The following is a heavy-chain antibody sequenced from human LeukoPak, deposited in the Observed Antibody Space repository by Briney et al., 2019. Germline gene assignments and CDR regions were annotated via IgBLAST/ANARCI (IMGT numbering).Heavy chain of an antibody. Sequence: GGPLRLSCAASGFTFSSYAMSWVRQAPGKGLEWVSAIGGSGGSTYYADSVKGRFTISRDNSKNTLYLQMNSLRAEDTAVYYCAKFGGGIAARRYYFDYWGQGTLVTVSS. J-gene: IGHJ4*02. CDR2: IGGSGGST. D-gene: IGHD6-6*01. CDR3: AKFGGGIAARRYYFDY. CDR1: GFTFSSYA. V-gene: IGHV3-23*01.